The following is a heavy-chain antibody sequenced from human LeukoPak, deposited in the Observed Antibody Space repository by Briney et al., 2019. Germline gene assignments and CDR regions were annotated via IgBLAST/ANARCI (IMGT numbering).Heavy chain of an antibody. CDR3: ARDRHRYRGTNGDGDAFDI. CDR2: IYSDGST. V-gene: IGHV3-53*01. D-gene: IGHD1-7*01. CDR1: WFSVSSNY. Sequence: GGSLRLSCAASWFSVSSNYISWVSQAPRKGLEWVSIIYSDGSTFHADSVKGRLTMSRDNSKNTLVLQMNSLRADDTPGYFWARDRHRYRGTNGDGDAFDIWGQGTMVTVTS. J-gene: IGHJ3*02.